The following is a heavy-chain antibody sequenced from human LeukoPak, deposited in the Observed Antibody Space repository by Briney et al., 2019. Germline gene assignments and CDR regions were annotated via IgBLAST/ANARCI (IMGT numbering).Heavy chain of an antibody. CDR2: ISATGTGT. V-gene: IGHV3-23*01. CDR1: GFTFSSFA. CDR3: AKGDYGYFYYMDV. D-gene: IGHD4-17*01. J-gene: IGHJ6*03. Sequence: GGSLRLSCAASGFTFSSFAMSWVRQAPGKGLEWVSTISATGTGTYYGDSVKGRFTISRDNSKNTVYLQMNSLRADDTAIYYCAKGDYGYFYYMDVWGKGTTVTVSS.